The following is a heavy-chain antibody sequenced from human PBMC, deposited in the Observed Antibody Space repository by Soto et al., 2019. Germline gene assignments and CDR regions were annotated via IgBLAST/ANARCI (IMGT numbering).Heavy chain of an antibody. CDR1: GFTFSSYS. CDR2: ISSSSSTI. Sequence: GGSLRLSCAASGFTFSSYSMNWVRQAPGKGLEWVSYISSSSSTIYYADSVKGRFTISRDNAKNSLYLQMNSLRDEDTAVYYCARDRIHYYGSGSYYEGGRNYYYYGMDVWGQGTTVTVSS. J-gene: IGHJ6*02. CDR3: ARDRIHYYGSGSYYEGGRNYYYYGMDV. V-gene: IGHV3-48*02. D-gene: IGHD3-10*01.